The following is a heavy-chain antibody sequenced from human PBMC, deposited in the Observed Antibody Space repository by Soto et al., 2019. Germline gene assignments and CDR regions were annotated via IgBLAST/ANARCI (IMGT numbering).Heavy chain of an antibody. CDR2: ISGSGGST. D-gene: IGHD3-3*01. CDR1: GFTFSSYA. CDR3: AKDGLYDFWSGFPGYYFDY. V-gene: IGHV3-23*01. Sequence: GGSLRLSCAASGFTFSSYAMSWVRQAPGKGLEWVSAISGSGGSTYYADSVKGRFTISRDNSKNTLYLQMNSLRAEDTAVYYCAKDGLYDFWSGFPGYYFDYWGQGTLVTVSS. J-gene: IGHJ4*02.